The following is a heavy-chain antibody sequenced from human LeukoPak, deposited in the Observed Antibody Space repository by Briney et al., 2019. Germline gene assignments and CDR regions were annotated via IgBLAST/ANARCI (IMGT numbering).Heavy chain of an antibody. J-gene: IGHJ3*02. CDR1: GFTFSNYW. Sequence: GGSLRLSCAVSGFTFSNYWMHWVRQAPGKGLVYVSRINSDGSSTTYADSVKGRITISRDNAKNTLYLQMNSLRAEDTAVYYCARGHSSGYSYDAFDIWGQGTMATVSS. CDR3: ARGHSSGYSYDAFDI. V-gene: IGHV3-74*01. CDR2: INSDGSST. D-gene: IGHD3-22*01.